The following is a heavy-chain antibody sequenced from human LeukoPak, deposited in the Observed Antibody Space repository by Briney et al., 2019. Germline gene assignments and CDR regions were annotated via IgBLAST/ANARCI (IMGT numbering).Heavy chain of an antibody. D-gene: IGHD3-10*01. CDR2: ISGSGGST. CDR1: GFTFSSYA. J-gene: IGHJ6*02. CDR3: ARDYELLWFGELHGMDV. Sequence: GGSLRLSCAASGFTFSSYAMSWVRQAPGKGLEWVSAISGSGGSTYYADSVKGRFTISRDNSKNTLYLQMNSLRAEDTAVYYCARDYELLWFGELHGMDVWGQGTTVTVSS. V-gene: IGHV3-23*01.